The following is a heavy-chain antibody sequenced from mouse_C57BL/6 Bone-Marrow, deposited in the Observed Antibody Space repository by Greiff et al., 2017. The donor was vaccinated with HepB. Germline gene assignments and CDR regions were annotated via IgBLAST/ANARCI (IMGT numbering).Heavy chain of an antibody. CDR1: GYTFTDYY. D-gene: IGHD3-2*02. CDR2: INPYNGGT. J-gene: IGHJ3*01. V-gene: IGHV1-19*01. CDR3: AREGQLRLRDWFAY. Sequence: VQLQQSGPVLVKPGASVKMSCKASGYTFTDYYMNWVKQSHGKSLEWIGVINPYNGGTSYNQKFKGKATLTVDKSSSTAYMELNSLTSEDSAVYYCAREGQLRLRDWFAYWGQGTLVTVSA.